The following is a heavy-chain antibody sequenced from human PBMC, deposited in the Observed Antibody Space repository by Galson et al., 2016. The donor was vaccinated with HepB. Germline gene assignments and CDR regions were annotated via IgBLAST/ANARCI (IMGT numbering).Heavy chain of an antibody. J-gene: IGHJ4*02. Sequence: SVKVSCKVSGNTLTELSMHWVRQAPGKGLEWMGGFDPGDGETVYAQKFQGRVTMTEDTSTETAYMELSSLRSEDTAVYYCATGPSDWIFDYWGQGTLVTASA. CDR1: GNTLTELS. V-gene: IGHV1-24*01. D-gene: IGHD2-21*02. CDR3: ATGPSDWIFDY. CDR2: FDPGDGET.